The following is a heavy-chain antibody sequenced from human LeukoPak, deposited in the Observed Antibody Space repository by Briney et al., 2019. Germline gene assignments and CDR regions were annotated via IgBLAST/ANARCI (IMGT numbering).Heavy chain of an antibody. CDR1: GGSISSSSYY. V-gene: IGHV4-39*07. CDR2: IYYSGST. J-gene: IGHJ4*02. Sequence: SGTLSLTCTVSGGSISSSSYYWGWIRQPPGKGLEWIGSIYYSGSTNYNPSLKSRVTISVDTSKNQFSLKLSSVTAADTAVYYCASLYGDYVYWGQGTLVTVSS. CDR3: ASLYGDYVY. D-gene: IGHD4-17*01.